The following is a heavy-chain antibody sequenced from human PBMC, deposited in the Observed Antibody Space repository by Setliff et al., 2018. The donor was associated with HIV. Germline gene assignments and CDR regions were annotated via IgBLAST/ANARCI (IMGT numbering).Heavy chain of an antibody. CDR2: IFYSGSP. J-gene: IGHJ4*02. CDR3: ARDSRRTMIIVGFDY. D-gene: IGHD3-22*01. CDR1: SGSITSSNYY. V-gene: IGHV4-39*07. Sequence: PSETLSLTCIVSSGSITSSNYYWGWIRQPPGKGLEWIGSIFYSGSPYYTPSLKSRVTISVDTSKNQFSLKLSSVTAADTAVYYCARDSRRTMIIVGFDYWSQGTLVTVSS.